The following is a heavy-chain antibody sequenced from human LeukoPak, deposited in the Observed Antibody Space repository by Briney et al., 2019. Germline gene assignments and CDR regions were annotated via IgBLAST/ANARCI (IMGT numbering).Heavy chain of an antibody. D-gene: IGHD6-19*01. CDR3: ATRSIAVAGTLNWFDP. J-gene: IGHJ5*02. CDR1: GYSISSGYY. V-gene: IGHV4-38-2*02. Sequence: PETLSLTRTVSGYSISSGYYWGWIRQPPGKGLEWIGSIYHSGSTNYNPSLKSRVTISVDTSKNQFSLKLSSVTAADTAVYYCATRSIAVAGTLNWFDPWGQGTLVTVSS. CDR2: IYHSGST.